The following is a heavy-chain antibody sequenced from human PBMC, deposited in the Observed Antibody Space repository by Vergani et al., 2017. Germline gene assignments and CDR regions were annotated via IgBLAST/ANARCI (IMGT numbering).Heavy chain of an antibody. Sequence: QITLRESGPTLVKPTQTLTLTCTFSGFSLTTGGEGVGWIRQPPGRALERLAFVYWNDDERYSPSLKSRVTITKDTSKNEVILTMATMDPVDTATYYCVHRLGYFDWDGAFDLWGPGTMVTVSS. J-gene: IGHJ3*01. CDR1: GFSLTTGGEG. V-gene: IGHV2-5*01. CDR3: VHRLGYFDWDGAFDL. D-gene: IGHD3-9*01. CDR2: VYWNDDE.